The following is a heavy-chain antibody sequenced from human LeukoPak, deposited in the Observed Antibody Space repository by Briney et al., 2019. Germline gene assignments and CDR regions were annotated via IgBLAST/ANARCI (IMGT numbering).Heavy chain of an antibody. CDR2: ISGSGGST. D-gene: IGHD1-7*01. J-gene: IGHJ4*02. CDR1: GFPFSSYA. CDR3: ATKPTTKHFDY. V-gene: IGHV3-23*01. Sequence: GGSLRLSLATSGFPFSSYAMSWVRPAPGKGLEWVSAISGSGGSTYYADSVKGRFTISRDNSKNTLYLQMNSLRAEDTAVYYCATKPTTKHFDYWGQGTLVTVSS.